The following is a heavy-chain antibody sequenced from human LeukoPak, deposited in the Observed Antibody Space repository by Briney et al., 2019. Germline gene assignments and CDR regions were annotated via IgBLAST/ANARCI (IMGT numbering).Heavy chain of an antibody. CDR2: IYTSGST. CDR1: GGSISSYY. D-gene: IGHD6-6*01. V-gene: IGHV4-4*09. CDR3: ARLVGSSAENWFDP. Sequence: SETLSLTCTVSGGSISSYYWSWIRQPPGKGLEWIGYIYTSGSTNYNPSLKSRVTISVDTSKNQFSLKLSSVTAADTAVYYCARLVGSSAENWFDPWGQGTLVTVSS. J-gene: IGHJ5*02.